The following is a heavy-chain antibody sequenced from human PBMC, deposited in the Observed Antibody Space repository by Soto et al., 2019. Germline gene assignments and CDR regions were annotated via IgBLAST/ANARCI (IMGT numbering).Heavy chain of an antibody. CDR2: IKSKTDGGTT. V-gene: IGHV3-15*07. CDR1: GFTFSNAW. CDR3: TTRSWYYYYYGMDV. D-gene: IGHD6-13*01. Sequence: GGSLRLSCAASGFTFSNAWMNWVRQAPGKGLEWVGRIKSKTDGGTTDYAAPVKGRFTISRDDSKNTLYLQMNSLKTEDTAVYYCTTRSWYYYYYGMDVWGQGTTVTVSS. J-gene: IGHJ6*02.